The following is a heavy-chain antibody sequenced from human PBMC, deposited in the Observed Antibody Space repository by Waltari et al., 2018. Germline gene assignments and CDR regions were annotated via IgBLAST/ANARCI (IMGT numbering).Heavy chain of an antibody. Sequence: QVHLVQSGAEVKKPGASVKVYCKASGYTFTAYYMHWVRQAPGQGLQWMGWFNPYTGSTNYAQEVQGRVTMTRDTSIKTAHMELSRLQSDDTAVYFCGRGGLGATPPPSVYLDYWGQGTLVTVSS. CDR1: GYTFTAYY. CDR2: FNPYTGST. CDR3: GRGGLGATPPPSVYLDY. V-gene: IGHV1-2*02. D-gene: IGHD1-26*01. J-gene: IGHJ4*02.